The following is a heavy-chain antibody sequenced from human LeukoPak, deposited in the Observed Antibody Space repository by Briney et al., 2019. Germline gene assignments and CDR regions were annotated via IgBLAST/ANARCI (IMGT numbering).Heavy chain of an antibody. CDR3: ARVQQWELLRWDYYYGMDV. V-gene: IGHV1-69*04. Sequence: ASVKVSCKASGGTFSSYAISWVRQAPGQGLEWMGRIIPILGIANYAQKFQGRVTITADKSTSTAYMELSSLRSGDTAVYYCARVQQWELLRWDYYYGMDVWGQGTTVTVSS. CDR2: IIPILGIA. D-gene: IGHD1-26*01. J-gene: IGHJ6*02. CDR1: GGTFSSYA.